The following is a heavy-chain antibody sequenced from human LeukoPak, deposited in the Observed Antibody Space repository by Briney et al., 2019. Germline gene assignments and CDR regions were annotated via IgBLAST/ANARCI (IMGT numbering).Heavy chain of an antibody. J-gene: IGHJ4*02. V-gene: IGHV3-21*01. CDR2: ISSSSTYI. Sequence: PGGSLRLACAASGXTFSSYTMNWVRQAPGKGLEWVSYISSSSTYIYYADSVKGRFTISRDNAKNSLYLQMNSLRAEDTAVYYCAREGEQLAFDYWGQGTLVTVSS. CDR1: GXTFSSYT. D-gene: IGHD6-6*01. CDR3: AREGEQLAFDY.